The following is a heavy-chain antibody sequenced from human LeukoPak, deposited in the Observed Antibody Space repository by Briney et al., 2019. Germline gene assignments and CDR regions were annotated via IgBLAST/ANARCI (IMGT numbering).Heavy chain of an antibody. V-gene: IGHV4-34*01. J-gene: IGHJ4*02. CDR2: INDSGSS. Sequence: LRLSCAASGFTFSSYEMNWVRQPPGKGLEYIGEINDSGSSIYNPSLKNRVTISVDTSKKQISVNLTSVTAADTGVYYCARGPHQQWPPMQYWGQGSLVTVSS. CDR1: GFTFSSYE. CDR3: ARGPHQQWPPMQY. D-gene: IGHD6-19*01.